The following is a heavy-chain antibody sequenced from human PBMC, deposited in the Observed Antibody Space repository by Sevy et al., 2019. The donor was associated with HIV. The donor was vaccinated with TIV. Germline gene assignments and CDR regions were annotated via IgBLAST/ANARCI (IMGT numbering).Heavy chain of an antibody. CDR3: AKDGIAARRGEYFQH. CDR2: ISGSGGRT. J-gene: IGHJ1*01. D-gene: IGHD6-6*01. V-gene: IGHV3-23*01. Sequence: GGSLRLSCAASGFTFSSYAMSWVRQAPGKGLEWVSAISGSGGRTYYADSVKGRFTISRDNSKNTLYLQMNSLRAEDTAVYYCAKDGIAARRGEYFQHWGQGTLVTVSS. CDR1: GFTFSSYA.